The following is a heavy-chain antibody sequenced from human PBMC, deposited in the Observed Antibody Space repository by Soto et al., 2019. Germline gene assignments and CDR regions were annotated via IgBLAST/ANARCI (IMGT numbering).Heavy chain of an antibody. J-gene: IGHJ4*02. Sequence: SETLSLTCTVSGGSISSGGYYWSWIRQHPGKGLEWIGYIYYSGSTNYNPSLKRRITISVDTSKNQFSLKLSSVTAPDTAVYYCATSYGIAWYTYWGQGTQVT. CDR3: ATSYGIAWYTY. D-gene: IGHD6-13*01. V-gene: IGHV4-31*03. CDR1: GGSISSGGYY. CDR2: IYYSGST.